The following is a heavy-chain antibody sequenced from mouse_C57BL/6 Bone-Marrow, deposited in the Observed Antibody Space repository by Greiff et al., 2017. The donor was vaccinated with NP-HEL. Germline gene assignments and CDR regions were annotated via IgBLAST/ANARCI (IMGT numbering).Heavy chain of an antibody. Sequence: DAQVGEAGGGLGPPGLSLLLSFSSSFFPFPYSSLLFFLHPPFKALEWLGFIRNKANGYTTEYSASVKGRFTISRDNSQSILYLQMNALRAEDSATYYCARWNGGSSYGAWFAYWGQGTLVTVSA. CDR1: FFPFPYSS. CDR3: ARWNGGSSYGAWFAY. V-gene: IGHV7-3*01. CDR2: IRNKANGYTT. D-gene: IGHD1-1*01. J-gene: IGHJ3*01.